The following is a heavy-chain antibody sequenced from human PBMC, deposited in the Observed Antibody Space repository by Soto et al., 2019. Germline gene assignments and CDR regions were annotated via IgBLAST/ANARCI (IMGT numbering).Heavy chain of an antibody. D-gene: IGHD2-8*01. CDR1: GGSFSGYY. Sequence: PSETLSLTCAVYGGSFSGYYWSWIRQPPGKGLEWIGEINHSGSTNYNPSLKSRVTISVDTSKNQFSLKLSSVTAADTAVYYCARGKHCTNGVCYTPYYYYYGMDVWGQGTTVTVS. CDR3: ARGKHCTNGVCYTPYYYYYGMDV. J-gene: IGHJ6*02. V-gene: IGHV4-34*01. CDR2: INHSGST.